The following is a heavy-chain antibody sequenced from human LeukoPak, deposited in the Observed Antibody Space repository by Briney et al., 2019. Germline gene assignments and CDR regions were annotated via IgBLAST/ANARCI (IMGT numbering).Heavy chain of an antibody. CDR1: GGSISSGSYY. J-gene: IGHJ4*02. V-gene: IGHV4-61*02. Sequence: SETLSLTCTVSGGSISSGSYYWSWIRQPAGKGLEWIGRIYTSGSTNYNPSLTSRVTISVDTSKNQFSLKLSSVTAADTAVYYCAREGFKVVGALQQLADYWGQGTLVTVSS. D-gene: IGHD2-15*01. CDR2: IYTSGST. CDR3: AREGFKVVGALQQLADY.